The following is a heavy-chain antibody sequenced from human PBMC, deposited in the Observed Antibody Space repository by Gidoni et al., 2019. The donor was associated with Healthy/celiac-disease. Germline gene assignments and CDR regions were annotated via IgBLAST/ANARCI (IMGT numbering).Heavy chain of an antibody. CDR1: GFPFSGYA. D-gene: IGHD3-22*01. V-gene: IGHV3-23*01. CDR3: AKSRTAYYYDSSGYFDY. CDR2: ISGSGGST. J-gene: IGHJ4*02. Sequence: EVQLLGSGGGLVQPGGSLRLPCAASGFPFSGYAMSWVRQAPGKGLEWVSAISGSGGSTYYADSVKGRFTISRDNSKNTLYLQMNSLRAEDTAVYYCAKSRTAYYYDSSGYFDYWGQGTLVTVSS.